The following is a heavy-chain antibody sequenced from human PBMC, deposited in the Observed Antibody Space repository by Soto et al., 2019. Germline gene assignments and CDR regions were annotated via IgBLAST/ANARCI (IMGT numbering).Heavy chain of an antibody. Sequence: PSGTLSLTCAVYGGSFSGYYWSWLRQPPGQGLEWIGEINHSGSTNYNPSLKSRVTISVDTSKNQFSLKLSSVTAAETAVYYCARGHGTMVRGVIRRTYGMDVWGQGTTV. J-gene: IGHJ6*02. CDR3: ARGHGTMVRGVIRRTYGMDV. V-gene: IGHV4-34*01. D-gene: IGHD3-10*01. CDR1: GGSFSGYY. CDR2: INHSGST.